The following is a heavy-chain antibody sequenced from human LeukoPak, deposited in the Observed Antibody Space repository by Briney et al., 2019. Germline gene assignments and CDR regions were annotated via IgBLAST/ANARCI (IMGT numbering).Heavy chain of an antibody. CDR1: GFTFSSYG. D-gene: IGHD3-10*01. CDR2: IWYDGSNK. J-gene: IGHJ6*02. V-gene: IGHV3-33*01. CDR3: AREYYGSGSYYRLNLYYYYYGMDV. Sequence: PGGSPRLSCAASGFTFSSYGMHWVRQAPGKGLEWVAVIWYDGSNKYYADSVKGRFTISRDNSKNTLYLQMNSLRAEDTAVYYCAREYYGSGSYYRLNLYYYYYGMDVWGQGATVTVSS.